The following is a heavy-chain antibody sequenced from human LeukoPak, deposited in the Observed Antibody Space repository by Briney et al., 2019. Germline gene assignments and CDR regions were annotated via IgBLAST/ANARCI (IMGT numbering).Heavy chain of an antibody. Sequence: GSLRLSCAASGFTFSDYFMSWIRQAPGKGLEWISYIGSSGSPIYYADSVKGRFTISRDNAKNSLYLQMNSLRAEDTAVYYCARRPLGRLVRGAFDIWGQGTMVTVSS. J-gene: IGHJ3*02. CDR3: ARRPLGRLVRGAFDI. CDR1: GFTFSDYF. CDR2: IGSSGSPI. D-gene: IGHD6-19*01. V-gene: IGHV3-11*01.